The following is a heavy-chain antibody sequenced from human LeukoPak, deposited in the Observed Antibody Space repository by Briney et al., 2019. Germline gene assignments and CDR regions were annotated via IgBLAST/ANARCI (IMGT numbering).Heavy chain of an antibody. V-gene: IGHV1-3*01. CDR1: GNTFTSYA. CDR2: INAGNGNT. Sequence: ASVTVSCTASGNTFTSYAMHWVRQAPGQRLEWMGWINAGNGNTKYSQKFQGRVTITRDTSASTAYMELSSLRSEDTAVYYCARDEDSSSWGGYYGMDVWGQGTTVTVSS. J-gene: IGHJ6*02. CDR3: ARDEDSSSWGGYYGMDV. D-gene: IGHD6-13*01.